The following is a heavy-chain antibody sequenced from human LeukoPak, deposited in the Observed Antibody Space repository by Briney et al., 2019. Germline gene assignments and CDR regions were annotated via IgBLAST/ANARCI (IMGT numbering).Heavy chain of an antibody. D-gene: IGHD3-22*01. J-gene: IGHJ3*02. Sequence: SETLSLTCTVSGGSISSYYWSWIRQPPGKALEWIGYIYYSGSTNYNPSLKSRVTISVDTSKNQFSLKLSSVTAADTAVYYCARSYDSSGYYYAFDIWGQGTMATVSS. CDR1: GGSISSYY. V-gene: IGHV4-59*01. CDR3: ARSYDSSGYYYAFDI. CDR2: IYYSGST.